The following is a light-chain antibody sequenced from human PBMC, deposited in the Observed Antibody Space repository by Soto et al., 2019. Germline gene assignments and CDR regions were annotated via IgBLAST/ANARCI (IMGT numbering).Light chain of an antibody. V-gene: IGKV1-33*01. CDR1: QNINNY. CDR3: QQYENLPT. CDR2: DAS. Sequence: DIQMTQSPSSLSASVGDRVTITCQASQNINNYLNWYQQKPGRAPKLLIYDASNLEAGVPSRFRGSGSGTDFTFTISRLKPEDIATYYCQQYENLPTFGQGTRRENK. J-gene: IGKJ5*01.